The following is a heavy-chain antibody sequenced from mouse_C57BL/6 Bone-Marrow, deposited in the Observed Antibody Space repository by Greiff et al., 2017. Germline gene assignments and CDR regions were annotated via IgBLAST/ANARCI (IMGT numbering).Heavy chain of an antibody. CDR3: ARGRDYYGSSYYYAMDY. CDR2: INYDGSST. J-gene: IGHJ4*01. Sequence: EVKLVESEGGLVQPGRSMKLSCTASGFTFSDYYMAWVRQVPEKGLEWVANINYDGSSTYYLDSLKSRFIISRDNAKNILYLQMSSLKSEDTATYYCARGRDYYGSSYYYAMDYWGQGTSVTVSS. V-gene: IGHV5-16*01. CDR1: GFTFSDYY. D-gene: IGHD1-1*01.